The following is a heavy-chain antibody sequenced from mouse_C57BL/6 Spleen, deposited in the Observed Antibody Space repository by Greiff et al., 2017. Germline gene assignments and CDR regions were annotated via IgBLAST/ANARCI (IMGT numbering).Heavy chain of an antibody. CDR2: IHPNSGST. V-gene: IGHV1-64*01. CDR1: GYTFTSYW. Sequence: QVQLQQPGAELVKPGASVKLSCKASGYTFTSYWMHWVKQRPGQGLEWIGMIHPNSGSTNYNEKFKSKATLTVDKSSSTAYMQLSSLTSEDSAVYYCARVGSTCPYFAYWGQGTLVTVSA. D-gene: IGHD1-1*01. J-gene: IGHJ3*01. CDR3: ARVGSTCPYFAY.